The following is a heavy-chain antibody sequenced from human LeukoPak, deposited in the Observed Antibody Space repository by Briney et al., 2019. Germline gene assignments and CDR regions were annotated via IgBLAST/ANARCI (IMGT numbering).Heavy chain of an antibody. V-gene: IGHV3-21*01. J-gene: IGHJ6*03. CDR2: ITSTSSYI. Sequence: GGSLRLSCAASGFTFSTYNMNWVRQAPGKGLEWVSSITSTSSYIYYADSVKGRFTISRDNAKSSLYLQMNSLRDEDTAVYYCARDPYSGSYGDYYYYYMDVWGKGTTVTISS. D-gene: IGHD1-26*01. CDR1: GFTFSTYN. CDR3: ARDPYSGSYGDYYYYYMDV.